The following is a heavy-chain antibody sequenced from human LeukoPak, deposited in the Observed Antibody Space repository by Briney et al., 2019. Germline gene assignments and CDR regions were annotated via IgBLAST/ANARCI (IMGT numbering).Heavy chain of an antibody. V-gene: IGHV1-69*05. CDR1: GGTFSSYA. J-gene: IGHJ4*02. D-gene: IGHD2-21*02. CDR3: ARDWVYHCGGDCPLGY. Sequence: GSSVKVSCKASGGTFSSYAISWVRQARGQGLEWMGRIIPIFGTANYAQKFQGRVTITTDESTSTAYMELSSLRSEDTAVYYCARDWVYHCGGDCPLGYWGQGTLVTVSS. CDR2: IIPIFGTA.